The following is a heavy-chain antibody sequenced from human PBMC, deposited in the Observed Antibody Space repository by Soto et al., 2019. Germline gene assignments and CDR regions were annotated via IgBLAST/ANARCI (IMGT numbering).Heavy chain of an antibody. D-gene: IGHD3-9*01. CDR1: GFTVSSNY. J-gene: IGHJ5*02. CDR3: AREDYDILTGYRYNWFDP. Sequence: GGSLRLSCAASGFTVSSNYMSWVRQAPGKGLEWVSVIYSGGSTYYADSVKGRFTISRDNSKNTLYLQMNSLRAEDTAVYYCAREDYDILTGYRYNWFDPWGQGTLVTVSS. CDR2: IYSGGST. V-gene: IGHV3-53*01.